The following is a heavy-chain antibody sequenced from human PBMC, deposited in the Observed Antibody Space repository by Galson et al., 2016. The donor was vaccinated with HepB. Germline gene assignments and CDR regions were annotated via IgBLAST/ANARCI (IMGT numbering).Heavy chain of an antibody. J-gene: IGHJ4*02. Sequence: SLRLSCAASGFRFSHYAVHWVRQAPGKGLEWLASLSYDANTAHYADSVKGRFTISRDNSKNTLFLQMNSLTTEDTAIYFCAKARWGWYYFDSWGQGALVTVSS. V-gene: IGHV3-30-3*01. CDR1: GFRFSHYA. D-gene: IGHD2-21*01. CDR3: AKARWGWYYFDS. CDR2: LSYDANTA.